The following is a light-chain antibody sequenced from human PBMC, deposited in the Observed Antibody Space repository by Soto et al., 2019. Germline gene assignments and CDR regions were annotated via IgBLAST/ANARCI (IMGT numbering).Light chain of an antibody. CDR2: GAS. J-gene: IGKJ4*01. CDR1: QSVSSATY. V-gene: IGKV3-20*01. Sequence: EIVLTQSPGTLSLSPGERATLSCRASQSVSSATYLAWYQQKPGQAPRLLIYGASSRAAGIPDRFSGRGSATDFTLTLSRLEPEDFAVYYCQQYGDSPLTFGGGTKVE. CDR3: QQYGDSPLT.